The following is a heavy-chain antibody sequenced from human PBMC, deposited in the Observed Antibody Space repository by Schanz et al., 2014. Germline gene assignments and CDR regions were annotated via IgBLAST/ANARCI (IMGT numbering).Heavy chain of an antibody. Sequence: DVQLVDSGGGLVQPGGSLRLSCAASGFTVSNSYIHWVRQAPGKGLEWVSTIYSSGSTYYADSVRGRFTISRDNSKNSLYLQMNSLRAEDTAVYYCARDLLVSHYDFWSGNDYWGQGTLVTVSS. J-gene: IGHJ4*02. CDR1: GFTVSNSY. D-gene: IGHD3-3*01. V-gene: IGHV3-53*01. CDR3: ARDLLVSHYDFWSGNDY. CDR2: IYSSGST.